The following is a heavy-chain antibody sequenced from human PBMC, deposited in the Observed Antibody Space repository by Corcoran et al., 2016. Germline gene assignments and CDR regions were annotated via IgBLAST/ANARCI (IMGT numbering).Heavy chain of an antibody. V-gene: IGHV5-51*01. J-gene: IGHJ4*02. D-gene: IGHD2-15*01. CDR1: GYSFTSYW. CDR2: IYPGDSDT. Sequence: EVQLVQSGAEVKKPGESLKISCKGSGYSFTSYWIGWVRQMPGKGLEWMGIIYPGDSDTRYSPSFQGQVTISADKSINTAYLQWSSLKASDTAMYYCARSDCSGGYCYRPLFDLTFDYWVQGTLVTVSS. CDR3: ARSDCSGGYCYRPLFDLTFDY.